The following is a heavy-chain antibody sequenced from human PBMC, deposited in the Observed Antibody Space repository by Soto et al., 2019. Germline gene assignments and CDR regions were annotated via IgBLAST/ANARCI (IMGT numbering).Heavy chain of an antibody. Sequence: SETLSLTCTVSGGSISSGGYYWSWIRQHPGKGLEWIGYIYYSGSTYYNPSLKSRVTISVDTSKNQFSLKLSSVTAADTAVYYCARTTKILLFDIWGQGTMVTVSS. CDR3: ARTTKILLFDI. CDR2: IYYSGST. V-gene: IGHV4-31*03. D-gene: IGHD1-1*01. CDR1: GGSISSGGYY. J-gene: IGHJ3*02.